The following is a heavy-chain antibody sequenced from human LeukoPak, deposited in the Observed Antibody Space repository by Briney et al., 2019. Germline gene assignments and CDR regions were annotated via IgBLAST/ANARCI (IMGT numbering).Heavy chain of an antibody. J-gene: IGHJ4*02. D-gene: IGHD3-22*01. CDR3: ARRGYYDSSGYDY. Sequence: GGSLRLSCAASGFTFSNHAMNWVRQAPGKGLEWVSSIGGGGTDIYYADSVKGRFTISRDNAKKSMYLQMNSLRAEDTAVYYCARRGYYDSSGYDYWGQGTLVTVSS. CDR1: GFTFSNHA. V-gene: IGHV3-21*01. CDR2: IGGGGTDI.